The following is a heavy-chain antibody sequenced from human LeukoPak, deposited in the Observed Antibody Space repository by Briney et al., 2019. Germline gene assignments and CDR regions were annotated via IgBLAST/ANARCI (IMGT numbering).Heavy chain of an antibody. V-gene: IGHV1-8*01. CDR3: ARLVGCGSTNCYSPDNWFDP. CDR1: GYPFNSYD. CDR2: INPNSGST. Sequence: ASVKVSCKASGYPFNSYDINWVRQATGHGLEWMGWINPNSGSTDSAQKFQGRVTMTANTSISTAYMDLNNLRSEDTAVYYCARLVGCGSTNCYSPDNWFDPWGQGTLVTVSS. D-gene: IGHD2-2*01. J-gene: IGHJ5*02.